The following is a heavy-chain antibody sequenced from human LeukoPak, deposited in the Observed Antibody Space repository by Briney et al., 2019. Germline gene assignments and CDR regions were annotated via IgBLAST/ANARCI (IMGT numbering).Heavy chain of an antibody. CDR2: IGTAGDT. CDR3: ARVAKERVGGVYYFDY. Sequence: PGGSLRLSCAASGFTFSDYDMHWVRQPTGKGLEWVAAIGTAGDTYYTGSVKGRFTISRENAKNSLYLQMNSLRAGDTAVYYCARVAKERVGGVYYFDYWGQGTLVNVSS. J-gene: IGHJ4*02. D-gene: IGHD1-1*01. CDR1: GFTFSDYD. V-gene: IGHV3-13*01.